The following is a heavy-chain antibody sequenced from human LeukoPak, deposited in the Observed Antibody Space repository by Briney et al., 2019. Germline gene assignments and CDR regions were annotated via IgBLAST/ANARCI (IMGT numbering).Heavy chain of an antibody. CDR3: AKTDYDILTGDYLDY. V-gene: IGHV3-23*01. J-gene: IGHJ4*02. D-gene: IGHD3-9*01. CDR1: GLTFRSYA. CDR2: ISGSGGST. Sequence: GGSLRLSCAATGLTFRSYAMSWVRQPPGKGLEWVSVISGSGGSTYYADSVKGRFTISRDNSKNTLYLQMNSLRAEDTAVYYCAKTDYDILTGDYLDYWGQGTLVTVSS.